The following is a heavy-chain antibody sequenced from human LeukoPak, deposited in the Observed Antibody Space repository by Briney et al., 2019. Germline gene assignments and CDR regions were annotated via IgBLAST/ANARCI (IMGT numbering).Heavy chain of an antibody. CDR3: ARGSPWYYDFGSGYRPDYMDV. D-gene: IGHD3-3*01. V-gene: IGHV4-4*07. CDR1: GGSISSYY. J-gene: IGHJ6*03. CDR2: IYTSGST. Sequence: PSETLSLTCTVSGGSISSYYWSWIRQPAGKGLEWIGRIYTSGSTNYNPSLKSRVTMSVDTSKNQFSLKLSSVTAADTAVYYCARGSPWYYDFGSGYRPDYMDVWGKGTTVTVSS.